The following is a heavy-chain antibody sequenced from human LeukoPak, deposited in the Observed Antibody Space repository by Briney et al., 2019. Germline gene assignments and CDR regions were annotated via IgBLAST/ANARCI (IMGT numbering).Heavy chain of an antibody. CDR3: ARRAGAYSHPYDY. CDR2: ISSSSSTI. D-gene: IGHD4/OR15-4a*01. Sequence: GGSLRLSCAASGFTFSSYSMNWVRQAPGKGLEWVSYISSSSSTIYYADSVKGRFAISRDNAKNSLYLQMNSLRAEDTAVYYCARRAGAYSHPYDYWGQGTLVTVSS. J-gene: IGHJ4*02. V-gene: IGHV3-48*01. CDR1: GFTFSSYS.